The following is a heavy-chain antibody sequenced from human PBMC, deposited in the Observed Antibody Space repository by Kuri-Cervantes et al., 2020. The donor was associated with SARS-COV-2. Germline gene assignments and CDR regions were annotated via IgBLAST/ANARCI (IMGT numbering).Heavy chain of an antibody. CDR3: ATMVRGALDY. Sequence: SETLSLTCAVSGDSMTYDYWSWIRQAPGKGLEWIGHVYYNGYITNYNPSLKSRVTISVDTSKNQFSLKLSSVTAADTAVYYCATMVRGALDYWGQGTLVTVSS. D-gene: IGHD3-10*01. CDR2: VYYNGYIT. CDR1: GDSMTYDY. V-gene: IGHV4-59*01. J-gene: IGHJ4*02.